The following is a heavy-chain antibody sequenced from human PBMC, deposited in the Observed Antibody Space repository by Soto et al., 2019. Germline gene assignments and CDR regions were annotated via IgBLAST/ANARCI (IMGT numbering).Heavy chain of an antibody. CDR1: GYTFTSYG. CDR2: ISAYNGNT. Sequence: VASVKVSCKASGYTFTSYGISWVRQAPGQGLEWMGWISAYNGNTNYAQKLQGRVTMTTDTSTSTAYMELRSLRSDDTAVYYCARDYSSSWRNWFDPWGQGTLVTVSS. D-gene: IGHD6-13*01. J-gene: IGHJ5*02. V-gene: IGHV1-18*01. CDR3: ARDYSSSWRNWFDP.